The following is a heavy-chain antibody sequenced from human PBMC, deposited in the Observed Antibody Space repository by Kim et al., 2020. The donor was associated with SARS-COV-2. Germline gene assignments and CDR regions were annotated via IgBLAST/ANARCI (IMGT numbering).Heavy chain of an antibody. CDR1: GFTFSSYA. CDR3: AKGEYGSGSYWDFQH. CDR2: ISGSGGST. Sequence: GGSLRLSCAASGFTFSSYAMSWVRQAPGKGLEWVSAISGSGGSTYYADSVKGRFTISRDNSKNTLYLQMNSLRAEDTAVYYCAKGEYGSGSYWDFQHWGQGTLVTVSS. V-gene: IGHV3-23*01. J-gene: IGHJ1*01. D-gene: IGHD3-10*01.